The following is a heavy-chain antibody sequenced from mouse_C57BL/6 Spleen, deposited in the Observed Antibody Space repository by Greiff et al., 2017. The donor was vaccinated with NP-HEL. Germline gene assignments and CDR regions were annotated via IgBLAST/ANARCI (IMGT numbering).Heavy chain of an antibody. Sequence: EVQLQQSGAELVRPGASVKLSCTASGFNIKDDYMHWVKQRPEQGLEWIGWIDPENGDTEYASKFQGKATITADTSSNTAYLQLSSLTSEDTAVYCCTRDGNYEAYWGQGTLVTVSA. CDR3: TRDGNYEAY. CDR1: GFNIKDDY. V-gene: IGHV14-4*01. CDR2: IDPENGDT. J-gene: IGHJ3*01. D-gene: IGHD2-1*01.